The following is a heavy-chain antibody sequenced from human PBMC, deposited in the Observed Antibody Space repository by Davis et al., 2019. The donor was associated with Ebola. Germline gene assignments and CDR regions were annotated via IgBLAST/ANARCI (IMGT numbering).Heavy chain of an antibody. CDR3: GKVKARLELLDPFDY. CDR1: GFTFSSYG. J-gene: IGHJ4*02. CDR2: ISYDGSKK. D-gene: IGHD3-10*01. Sequence: PGGSLRLSCAASGFTFSSYGMHWVRQAPGEGLEWVGLISYDGSKKYYADSVKGRFTISRDNSKNTLFLQLDSLRTEDTAVYYCGKVKARLELLDPFDYWGQGTLVTVSS. V-gene: IGHV3-30*03.